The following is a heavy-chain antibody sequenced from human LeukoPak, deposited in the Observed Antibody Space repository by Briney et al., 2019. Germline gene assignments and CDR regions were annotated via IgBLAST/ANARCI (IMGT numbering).Heavy chain of an antibody. Sequence: SETLSLTCTVSGGSISGYYWSWIRQPPGKGLEWIGEINHSGSTNYNPSLKSRVTMSVDTSKNQFSLKLSSVTAADTAVYYCARELGVAKYYYGSGVIDPWGQGTLVTVSS. CDR2: INHSGST. V-gene: IGHV4-34*01. CDR3: ARELGVAKYYYGSGVIDP. D-gene: IGHD3-10*01. CDR1: GGSISGYY. J-gene: IGHJ5*02.